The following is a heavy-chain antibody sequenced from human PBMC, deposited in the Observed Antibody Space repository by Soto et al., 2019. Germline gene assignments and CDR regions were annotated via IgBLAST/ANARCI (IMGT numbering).Heavy chain of an antibody. CDR2: VSTRGDIT. CDR3: ARGDRGGSGSPASYYYSGLGV. Sequence: EVQLLESGGDLVQPGGSLRLSCAASGLNFNDYAMTWVRQAPGKGLEWVSSVSTRGDITYYSDSVKGRFTISRDNSKNTLFLHMNSLRAEDTALYYCARGDRGGSGSPASYYYSGLGVWGQGTTVTVSS. J-gene: IGHJ6*02. CDR1: GLNFNDYA. D-gene: IGHD3-10*01. V-gene: IGHV3-23*01.